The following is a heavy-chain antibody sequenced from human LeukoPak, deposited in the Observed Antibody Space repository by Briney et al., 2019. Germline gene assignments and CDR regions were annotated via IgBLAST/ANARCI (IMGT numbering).Heavy chain of an antibody. J-gene: IGHJ4*02. Sequence: GGSLRLSCAASGFTFSSYEMNWVRQAPGRGLEWVSTISDSGGGTYYADSVKGRFTISRDNSKNTLYLQMSSLRAEDTAVYFCATKAATGTYFFNYWGQGTLVTVSS. CDR2: ISDSGGGT. D-gene: IGHD6-13*01. CDR3: ATKAATGTYFFNY. CDR1: GFTFSSYE. V-gene: IGHV3-23*01.